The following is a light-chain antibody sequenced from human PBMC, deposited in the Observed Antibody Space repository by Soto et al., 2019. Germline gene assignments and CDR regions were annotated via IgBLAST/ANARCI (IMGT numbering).Light chain of an antibody. CDR2: WAS. V-gene: IGKV4-1*01. J-gene: IGKJ4*01. Sequence: DIVMTQSPDSLAVSLSETATINCKSSQSVLYSSNNYNYLAWYQQKPGQPPKLLITWASTREPGVSGRFSGSGFATDFTLTISSLRSEDVAVYYCQQYYDTPLTFGGGTKVDIK. CDR1: QSVLYSSNNYNY. CDR3: QQYYDTPLT.